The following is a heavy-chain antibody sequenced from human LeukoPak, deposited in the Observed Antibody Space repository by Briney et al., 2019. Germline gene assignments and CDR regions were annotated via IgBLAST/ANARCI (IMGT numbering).Heavy chain of an antibody. CDR2: TKPDGSAE. V-gene: IGHV3-7*01. J-gene: IGHJ6*02. D-gene: IGHD2-15*01. Sequence: GGSLRLSCAASGFTFRNYWMGWVRQAPGKGLEWVANTKPDGSAEYYADSVRGRFTTSRDNANNFLYLQMNRLRAEDTAVYYCARVAVVVAATPSYYGMDVWGQGTTVTVSS. CDR1: GFTFRNYW. CDR3: ARVAVVVAATPSYYGMDV.